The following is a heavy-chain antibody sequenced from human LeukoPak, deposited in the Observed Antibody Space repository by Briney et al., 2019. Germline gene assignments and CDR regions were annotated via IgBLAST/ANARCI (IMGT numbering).Heavy chain of an antibody. CDR3: ARDGDIVVVPAELGAFDI. CDR1: GYTFTSYD. D-gene: IGHD2-2*01. CDR2: MNPNSGNT. J-gene: IGHJ3*02. Sequence: GASVKVSCKASGYTFTSYDINWVRQATGQGLEWMGWMNPNSGNTGYAQKLQGRVTMTTDTSTSTAYMELRSLRSDDTAVYYCARDGDIVVVPAELGAFDIWGQGTMVTVSS. V-gene: IGHV1-8*01.